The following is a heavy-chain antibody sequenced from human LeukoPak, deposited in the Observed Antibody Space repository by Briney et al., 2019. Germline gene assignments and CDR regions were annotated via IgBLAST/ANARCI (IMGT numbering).Heavy chain of an antibody. CDR1: GGSISSSSYY. CDR2: IYYSGST. D-gene: IGHD6-19*01. V-gene: IGHV4-39*07. Sequence: SETLSLTCTVSGGSISSSSYYWGWTRKPPGKGLEWIGSIYYSGSTYYNPSLKSRVTISVDTSKNQFSLKLSSVTAADTAVYYCARGGGSSGWYSYPFDYWGQGTLVTVSS. J-gene: IGHJ4*02. CDR3: ARGGGSSGWYSYPFDY.